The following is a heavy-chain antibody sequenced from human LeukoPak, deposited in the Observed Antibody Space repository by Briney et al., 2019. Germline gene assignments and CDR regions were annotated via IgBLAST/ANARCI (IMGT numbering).Heavy chain of an antibody. V-gene: IGHV6-1*01. D-gene: IGHD6-13*01. J-gene: IGHJ5*02. CDR3: ARDAEKRYSSSWYPYIWFDP. CDR1: GDSVSSNSAA. Sequence: SQTLSLTFAFSGDSVSSNSAAWNWIRQSPSRGLEWLGRTYYRSKWYNDYAVSVKSRITINPDTSNNQFSLQLNSVTPEDTSVYYCARDAEKRYSSSWYPYIWFDPWGQGTLVTVSS. CDR2: TYYRSKWYN.